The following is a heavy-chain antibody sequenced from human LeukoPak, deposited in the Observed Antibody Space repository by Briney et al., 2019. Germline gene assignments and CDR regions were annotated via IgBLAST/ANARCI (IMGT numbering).Heavy chain of an antibody. CDR3: ARDITMIVVVTSNPYYYYGMDV. J-gene: IGHJ6*02. V-gene: IGHV1-18*01. D-gene: IGHD3-22*01. CDR1: GYTFTSYG. CDR2: ISAYNGNT. Sequence: ASVKVSCKASGYTFTSYGISWVRQAPGQGLEWMGWISAYNGNTNYAQKLQGRVTMTTDTSTSTAYMELRSLRSDDTAVYYCARDITMIVVVTSNPYYYYGMDVWGQGTTVTVSS.